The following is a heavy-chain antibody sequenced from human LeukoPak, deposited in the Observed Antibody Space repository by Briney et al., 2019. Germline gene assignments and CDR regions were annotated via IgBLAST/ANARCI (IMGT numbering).Heavy chain of an antibody. CDR2: ISNDGSNK. CDR1: GFTFSSYA. D-gene: IGHD5-24*01. CDR3: ARGRGGDGYNWLCYFDY. V-gene: IGHV3-30-3*01. Sequence: PGRSLRLSCASSGFTFSSYAMHWVRQAPGRGLEWVAVISNDGSNKYYADSVKGRFTISRDNSKNTLYLQMNSLRSEDTAVYYCARGRGGDGYNWLCYFDYWGQGTLVTVSS. J-gene: IGHJ4*02.